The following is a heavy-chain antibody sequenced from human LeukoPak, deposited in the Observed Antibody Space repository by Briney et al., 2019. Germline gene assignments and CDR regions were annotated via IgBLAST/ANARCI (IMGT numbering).Heavy chain of an antibody. CDR1: GYIFTSYV. CDR2: INAGNGNT. J-gene: IGHJ5*02. V-gene: IGHV1-3*01. D-gene: IGHD3-10*01. Sequence: ASVKVSCKASGYIFTSYVMHWVRQAPGQRLEWMGWINAGNGNTKYSQKFQGRVTITRDTSATTAYMELSSLRSEDTAIYYCARESGGLWFGELLPYNWFDPWGQGTLVTVSS. CDR3: ARESGGLWFGELLPYNWFDP.